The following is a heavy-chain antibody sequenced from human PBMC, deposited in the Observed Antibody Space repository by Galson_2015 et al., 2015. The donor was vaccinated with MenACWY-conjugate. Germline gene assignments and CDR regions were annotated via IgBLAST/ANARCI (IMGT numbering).Heavy chain of an antibody. CDR2: IIPLFDTT. V-gene: IGHV1-69*13. Sequence: SVKVSCKASGGSFSSYAISWVRQAPGQGLEWMGRIIPLFDTTNYAQKFQGRVTLTADASTNTAYMGLSSLTYEDTAVFYCARDPFVAAAGTTNYFYYGLDVWGQGTTVTVFS. CDR3: ARDPFVAAAGTTNYFYYGLDV. J-gene: IGHJ6*02. D-gene: IGHD6-13*01. CDR1: GGSFSSYA.